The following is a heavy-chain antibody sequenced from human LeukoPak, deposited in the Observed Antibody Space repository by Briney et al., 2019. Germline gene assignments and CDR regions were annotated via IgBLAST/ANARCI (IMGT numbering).Heavy chain of an antibody. CDR3: ARLKLVRGVIPFDY. V-gene: IGHV1-2*02. CDR2: INPNSGGT. Sequence: ASVKVSCKASGYTFTGYYMHWVRQAPGQGLEWMGWINPNSGGTNYARKFQGRVTMTRDTSISTAYMELSRLRSDDTAVYYCARLKLVRGVIPFDYWGQGTLVTVSS. D-gene: IGHD3-10*01. CDR1: GYTFTGYY. J-gene: IGHJ4*02.